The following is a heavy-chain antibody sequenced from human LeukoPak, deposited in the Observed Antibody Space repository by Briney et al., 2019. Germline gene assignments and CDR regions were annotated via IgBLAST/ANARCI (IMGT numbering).Heavy chain of an antibody. Sequence: ASVRVSCKASGYTFTGYYIHWVRQAPGQGLEWMGRINANSGGTNYAQNFQGRVTMTRDTSINTAYMELSRLRSDDAAVYYCARGPIMLSFGGFDYWGQGTLVTVSS. CDR3: ARGPIMLSFGGFDY. V-gene: IGHV1-2*02. CDR2: INANSGGT. CDR1: GYTFTGYY. D-gene: IGHD3-16*01. J-gene: IGHJ4*02.